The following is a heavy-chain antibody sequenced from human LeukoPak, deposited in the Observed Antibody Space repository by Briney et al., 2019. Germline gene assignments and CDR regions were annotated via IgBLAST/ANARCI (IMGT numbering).Heavy chain of an antibody. D-gene: IGHD1-26*01. CDR3: TTDCCSWSENGDYYHY. V-gene: IGHV3-21*01. CDR2: IRSSSSYI. J-gene: IGHJ4*02. Sequence: GGSLRLSCAASGFTFSSYSMNWVRQAPGKGLEWVSSIRSSSSYIYYADSVKGRFTISRDNAKNSLYLQMNSLRAEDTAVYYCTTDCCSWSENGDYYHYWGQGTLVSVSS. CDR1: GFTFSSYS.